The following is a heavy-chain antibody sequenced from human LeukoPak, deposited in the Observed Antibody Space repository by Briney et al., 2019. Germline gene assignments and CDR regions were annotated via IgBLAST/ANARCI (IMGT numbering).Heavy chain of an antibody. CDR1: GGSTSSGGYY. D-gene: IGHD2-2*01. V-gene: IGHV4-31*03. J-gene: IGHJ6*02. CDR2: INYSGST. CDR3: ARVLVVPAVLGAYYYYYGMDV. Sequence: PSETLSLTCTVSGGSTSSGGYYWSWIRQHPGKGLEWIGYINYSGSTYYNPSLKSRVTISVDTSKNQFSLKLSSVTAADTAVYYCARVLVVPAVLGAYYYYYGMDVWGQGTTVTVSS.